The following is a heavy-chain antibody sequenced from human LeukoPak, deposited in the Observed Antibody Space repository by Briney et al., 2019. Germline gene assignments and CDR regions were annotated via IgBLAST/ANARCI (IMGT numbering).Heavy chain of an antibody. CDR2: INNDGGGT. J-gene: IGHJ3*02. V-gene: IGHV3-74*03. CDR3: ARGGPHHAFDI. Sequence: GGSLRLSCAASGFSFGSYWMCWVRRAPGKGLMYIARINNDGGGTTYADSVKGRFTISRDNARNGVYLQMNSLRAEDTAVYYCARGGPHHAFDIWGQGTMVTVSS. CDR1: GFSFGSYW. D-gene: IGHD1-14*01.